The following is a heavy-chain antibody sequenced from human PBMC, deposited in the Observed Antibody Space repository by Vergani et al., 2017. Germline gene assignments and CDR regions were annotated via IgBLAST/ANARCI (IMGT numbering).Heavy chain of an antibody. CDR3: ARVRVVPAAKQPDAFDI. J-gene: IGHJ3*02. Sequence: QVQLQESGPGLVKPSETLSLTCTVSGGSISSHYWSWIRQPPGKGLEWIGYIYYSGSTNYNPSLKSRVTISVDTSKNQFSLKLSSVTAADTAVYYCARVRVVPAAKQPDAFDIWGQGTMVTVSS. D-gene: IGHD2-2*01. V-gene: IGHV4-59*11. CDR2: IYYSGST. CDR1: GGSISSHY.